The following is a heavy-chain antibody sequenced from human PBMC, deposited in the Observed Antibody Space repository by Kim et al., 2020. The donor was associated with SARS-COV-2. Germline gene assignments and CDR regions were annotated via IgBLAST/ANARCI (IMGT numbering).Heavy chain of an antibody. D-gene: IGHD6-19*01. V-gene: IGHV3-33*01. CDR3: ARESGGYGDYYDMDV. J-gene: IGHJ6*02. Sequence: GGSLRLSCAASGFPFSSYAIHWVRQGPGKGLEWVAVIWYDGTDKYYADSVKGRFTISRDNSNNTVYLQMNILRVEDTAIYYCARESGGYGDYYDMDVWGQGTPVTVSS. CDR2: IWYDGTDK. CDR1: GFPFSSYA.